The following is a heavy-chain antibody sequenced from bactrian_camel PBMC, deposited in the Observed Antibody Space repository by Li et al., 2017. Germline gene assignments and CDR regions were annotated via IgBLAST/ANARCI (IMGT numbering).Heavy chain of an antibody. D-gene: IGHD5*01. CDR1: GYSGLC. CDR3: AAGGRILNGEHCLRDFDV. Sequence: VQLVESGGGSVQAGGSLNLSCATSGYSGLCMGWFRQVPGKERELLASVHTSSGRSYYADSVKGRFTISQDKAKNTLYLQLNSLKPGDTAVYICAAGGRILNGEHCLRDFDVWGQGTQVTVS. V-gene: IGHV3S54*01. J-gene: IGHJ6*01. CDR2: VHTSSGRS.